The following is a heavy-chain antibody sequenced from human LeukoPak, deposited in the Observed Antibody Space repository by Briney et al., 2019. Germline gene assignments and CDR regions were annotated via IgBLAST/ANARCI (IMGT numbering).Heavy chain of an antibody. CDR1: GYTFIGYY. D-gene: IGHD3-22*01. CDR2: INPSGGST. Sequence: ASVKVSCKTSGYTFIGYYMHWVRQAPGQGLEWMGIINPSGGSTSYAQKFQGRVTMTRDTSTSTVYMELSSLRSEDTAVYYCARDHYYDSSGYYYYYYYGMDVWGQGTTVTVSS. J-gene: IGHJ6*02. V-gene: IGHV1-46*01. CDR3: ARDHYYDSSGYYYYYYYGMDV.